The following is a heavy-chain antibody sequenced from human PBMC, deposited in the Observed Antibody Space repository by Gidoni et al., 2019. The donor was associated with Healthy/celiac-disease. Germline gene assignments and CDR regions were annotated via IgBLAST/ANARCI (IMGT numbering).Heavy chain of an antibody. Sequence: QVQLVESGGGVVQPGRSLRLSCAASGFTFSSYGMHWVRQAPGKGLEWVAVISYDGSNKYYADSVKGRFTISRDNSKNTLYLQMNSLRAEDTAVYYCAKDRGVVITLLYYFDYWGQGTLVTVSS. V-gene: IGHV3-30*18. D-gene: IGHD3-22*01. CDR1: GFTFSSYG. CDR2: ISYDGSNK. CDR3: AKDRGVVITLLYYFDY. J-gene: IGHJ4*02.